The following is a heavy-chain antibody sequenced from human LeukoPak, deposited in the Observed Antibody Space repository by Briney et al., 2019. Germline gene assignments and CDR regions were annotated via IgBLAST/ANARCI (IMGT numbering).Heavy chain of an antibody. Sequence: GGSLRLSCAASGFTFSSYEMNWVRQAPGEGLEWVSYISSSGSTIYYADSVKGRFTISRDNAKNSLYLQMNSLRAEDTAVYYCARVNYGSGNSLDYWGQGTLVTVSS. CDR3: ARVNYGSGNSLDY. D-gene: IGHD3-10*01. CDR1: GFTFSSYE. CDR2: ISSSGSTI. V-gene: IGHV3-48*03. J-gene: IGHJ4*02.